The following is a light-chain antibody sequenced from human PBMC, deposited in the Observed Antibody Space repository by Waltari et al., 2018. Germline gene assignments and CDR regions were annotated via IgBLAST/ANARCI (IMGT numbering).Light chain of an antibody. CDR1: YSNIGNNI. Sequence: QSVLTQPPSASRTPGLRVPISCSGTYSNIGNNIVNCYQQPPGKAPKRLNYRNDRRRTRGPVRCCGSKSGSAASLDIDGLHSEDEADYYCASWDDSLNGHWVFGGGTKVTVL. V-gene: IGLV1-44*01. CDR3: ASWDDSLNGHWV. CDR2: RND. J-gene: IGLJ2*01.